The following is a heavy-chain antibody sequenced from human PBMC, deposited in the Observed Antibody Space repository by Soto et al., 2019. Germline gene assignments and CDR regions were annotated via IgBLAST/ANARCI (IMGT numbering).Heavy chain of an antibody. Sequence: GGSLRLSCAASGFTFSSYWMSWVRQAPGKGLEWVANIKQDGSEKYYVDSVKGRFTISRDNAKNSLYLQMNSLRAEDTAVYYCARVREDIVLMVYAIKRFDYWGQGTLVTVSS. V-gene: IGHV3-7*01. J-gene: IGHJ4*02. CDR2: IKQDGSEK. CDR1: GFTFSSYW. D-gene: IGHD2-8*01. CDR3: ARVREDIVLMVYAIKRFDY.